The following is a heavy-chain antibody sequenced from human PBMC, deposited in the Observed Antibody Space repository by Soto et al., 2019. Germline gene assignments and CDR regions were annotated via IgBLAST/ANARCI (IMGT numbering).Heavy chain of an antibody. Sequence: EVQLVQSGAEVKKSGESLKISCKGSGYSFTTYWIAWVRQMPGRGLEWMGIIYPGDSDARYSPSFQGQVTISADKSISTAYLQWSSLKASDTAMYYCARGPTRLVTAILRRHGYFQHWGQGTLVTVSS. V-gene: IGHV5-51*01. CDR1: GYSFTTYW. CDR2: IYPGDSDA. CDR3: ARGPTRLVTAILRRHGYFQH. J-gene: IGHJ1*01. D-gene: IGHD2-21*02.